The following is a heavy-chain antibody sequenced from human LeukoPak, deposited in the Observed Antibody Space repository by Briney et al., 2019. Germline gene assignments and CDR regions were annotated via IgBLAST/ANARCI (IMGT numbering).Heavy chain of an antibody. D-gene: IGHD2-15*01. V-gene: IGHV1-69*13. CDR3: ARGRYCSGGSYPKPLDY. J-gene: IGHJ4*02. Sequence: SVKVSCKASGGTFSSYAISWVRQAPGQGLEWMGGIIPIFGTANYAQKFQGRVTITADESTSTAYMELSSLRSEDTAVYYCARGRYCSGGSYPKPLDYWGQGTLVTVSS. CDR1: GGTFSSYA. CDR2: IIPIFGTA.